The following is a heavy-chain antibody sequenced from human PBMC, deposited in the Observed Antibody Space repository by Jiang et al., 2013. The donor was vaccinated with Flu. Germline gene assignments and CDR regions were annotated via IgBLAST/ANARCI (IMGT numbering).Heavy chain of an antibody. CDR1: GGTFSSYA. J-gene: IGHJ6*02. D-gene: IGHD3-10*01. Sequence: GAEVKKPGSSVKVSCKASGGTFSSYAISWVRQAPGQGLEWMGWISAYNGNTNYAQKLQGRVTMTTDTSTSTAYMELRSLRSDDTAVYYCARTLGTDYYGSGSYYSYYYGMDVWGQGTTVTVSS. CDR2: ISAYNGNT. CDR3: ARTLGTDYYGSGSYYSYYYGMDV. V-gene: IGHV1-18*01.